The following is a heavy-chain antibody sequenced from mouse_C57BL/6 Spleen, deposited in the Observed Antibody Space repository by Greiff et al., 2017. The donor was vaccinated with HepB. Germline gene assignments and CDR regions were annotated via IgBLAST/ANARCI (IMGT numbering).Heavy chain of an antibody. CDR1: GYAFSSSW. CDR2: MYPGDGDT. CDR3: ARGDYDEAY. V-gene: IGHV1-82*01. D-gene: IGHD2-4*01. J-gene: IGHJ3*01. Sequence: VKLQQSGPELVKPGASVKISCKASGYAFSSSWMNWVKQRPGKGLEWIGRMYPGDGDTNYNGKFKGKATLTADKSSSTAYMQLSSLTSEDSAVYFCARGDYDEAYWGQGTLVTVSA.